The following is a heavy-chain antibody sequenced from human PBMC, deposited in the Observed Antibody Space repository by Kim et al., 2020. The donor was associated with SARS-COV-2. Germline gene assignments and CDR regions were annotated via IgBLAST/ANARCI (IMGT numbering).Heavy chain of an antibody. D-gene: IGHD5-12*01. CDR3: SRGYPFYFDY. Sequence: SVKDRFTNSRDDSKNTAYLQMNSLKTEDTAVYYCSRGYPFYFDYWGQGSLVTVSS. J-gene: IGHJ4*02. V-gene: IGHV3-73*01.